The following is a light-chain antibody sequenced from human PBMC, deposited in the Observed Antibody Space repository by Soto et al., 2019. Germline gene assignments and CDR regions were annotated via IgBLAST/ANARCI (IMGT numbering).Light chain of an antibody. Sequence: DVVMTQSPLSLPVTLGQPASISCRSSQSLIHSDGNTYLSWFQQRPGQSPRRLIYEVSDRDSGVPVRFTGRGSGTDFPLKISRVEAEDVGVYYCTQGTPWPWTFGQGTEVEIQ. J-gene: IGKJ1*01. CDR1: QSLIHSDGNTY. CDR2: EVS. V-gene: IGKV2-30*02. CDR3: TQGTPWPWT.